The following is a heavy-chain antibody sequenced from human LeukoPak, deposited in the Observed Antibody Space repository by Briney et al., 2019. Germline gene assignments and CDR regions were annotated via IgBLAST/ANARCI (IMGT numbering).Heavy chain of an antibody. CDR2: LRYDGTDI. CDR1: LFVFSSTG. J-gene: IGHJ3*02. CDR3: AKEAQQLFPDAFDI. V-gene: IGHV3-30*02. Sequence: GGSLRLSCAASLFVFSSTGMHWVRQAPGKGLEWVAYLRYDGTDIYYGDSVKGRFTISRDNSKNTLYLQMNSLRAEDTAVYYCAKEAQQLFPDAFDIWGQGTMVTVSS. D-gene: IGHD6-6*01.